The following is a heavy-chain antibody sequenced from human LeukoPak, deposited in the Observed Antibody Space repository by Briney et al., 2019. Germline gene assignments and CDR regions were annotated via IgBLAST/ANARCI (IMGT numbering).Heavy chain of an antibody. Sequence: PVKASCKASRGTFTSSAISWVRQSPRHGLKWMGRIIPILAIANYAQKFQGRVTITADKSTSTAYMELSSLRSEDTAVYYCARMMSRAVVAAYYVMDVWGQGTTVTVSS. V-gene: IGHV1-69*04. D-gene: IGHD6-19*01. CDR2: IIPILAIA. CDR1: RGTFTSSA. CDR3: ARMMSRAVVAAYYVMDV. J-gene: IGHJ6*02.